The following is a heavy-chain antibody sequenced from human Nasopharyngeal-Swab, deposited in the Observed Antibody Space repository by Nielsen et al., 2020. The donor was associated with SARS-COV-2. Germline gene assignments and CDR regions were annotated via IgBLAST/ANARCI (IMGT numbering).Heavy chain of an antibody. V-gene: IGHV3-48*03. Sequence: GESLKISCAASGFTFTNYEMNWVRQAPGKGLEWVSYISSGGDTMYYADSVRGRFTISRDNAKNSLYLQMNSLRVEDAAVYYCARGQESYSSSWLNWYFDLWGRGTLVTVSS. D-gene: IGHD6-13*01. J-gene: IGHJ2*01. CDR1: GFTFTNYE. CDR2: ISSGGDTM. CDR3: ARGQESYSSSWLNWYFDL.